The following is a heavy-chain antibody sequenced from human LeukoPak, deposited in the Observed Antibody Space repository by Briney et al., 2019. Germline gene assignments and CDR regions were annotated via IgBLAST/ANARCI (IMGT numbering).Heavy chain of an antibody. CDR2: IIPIFGTA. J-gene: IGHJ4*02. Sequence: SVKVPRLASGGTFSSYALSWVGPAPPQGRAGVGGIIPIFGTANYEQKLQGRVTNTTDDSTTPAYMELSSLSPEETAVYYCARERSSGSYYIGVYFDYWGQGTL. CDR3: ARERSSGSYYIGVYFDY. D-gene: IGHD1-26*01. CDR1: GGTFSSYA. V-gene: IGHV1-69*05.